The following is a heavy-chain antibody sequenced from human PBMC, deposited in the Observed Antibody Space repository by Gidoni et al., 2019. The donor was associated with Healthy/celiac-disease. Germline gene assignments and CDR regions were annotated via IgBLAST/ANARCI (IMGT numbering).Heavy chain of an antibody. CDR3: AKDLWSGYYYYYYYGMDV. V-gene: IGHV3-30*18. J-gene: IGHJ6*02. Sequence: QVQLVESGGGVVQPGRSLRLSCAASGFTFSSYGLHWVRQAPGKGLEWVAVISYDGSNKYYADSVKGRFTISRDNSKNTLYLQMNSLRAEDTAVYYCAKDLWSGYYYYYYYGMDVWGQGTTVTVSS. D-gene: IGHD3-3*01. CDR1: GFTFSSYG. CDR2: ISYDGSNK.